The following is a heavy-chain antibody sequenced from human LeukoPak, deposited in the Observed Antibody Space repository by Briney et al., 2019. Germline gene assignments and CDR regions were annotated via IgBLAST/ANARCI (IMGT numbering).Heavy chain of an antibody. V-gene: IGHV4-4*07. CDR2: IYTSGST. D-gene: IGHD2-2*01. Sequence: SETLSLACTVSGGSISSYYWSWIRQPAGKGLEWIGRIYTSGSTNYNPSLKSRVTMSVDTSKNQFSLKLSSVTAADTAVYYCAREWIVVVPAALKSYYYYYGMDVWGQGTTVTVSS. J-gene: IGHJ6*02. CDR3: AREWIVVVPAALKSYYYYYGMDV. CDR1: GGSISSYY.